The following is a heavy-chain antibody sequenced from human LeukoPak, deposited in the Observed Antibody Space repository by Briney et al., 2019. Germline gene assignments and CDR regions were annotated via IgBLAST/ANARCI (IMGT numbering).Heavy chain of an antibody. V-gene: IGHV3-23*01. D-gene: IGHD4-17*01. Sequence: GGSLRLSCAASGFTFSSYAMSCVRQAPGERLEWVSAISGSGGSTYYADSVKGRFTISKDNSNNTLSLHMNSLRAEDTAVYYCAKDHDYGDYVVPFDYWGQGTLVTVSS. CDR2: ISGSGGST. CDR3: AKDHDYGDYVVPFDY. J-gene: IGHJ4*02. CDR1: GFTFSSYA.